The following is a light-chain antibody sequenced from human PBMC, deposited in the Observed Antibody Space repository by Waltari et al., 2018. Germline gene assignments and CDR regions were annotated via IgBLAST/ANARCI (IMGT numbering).Light chain of an antibody. J-gene: IGLJ3*02. CDR3: SSYTWSSTYDRV. CDR2: DVN. CDR1: SRDVGGYNY. Sequence: QSALTQPASVSGSPGQSITISCTGTSRDVGGYNYVSWYQQHAGKAPQRLMYDVNIRPSGVSDRVSVSKAGNTASLTLSGLQTDDEADYYCSSYTWSSTYDRVFGGGTKLTVL. V-gene: IGLV2-14*01.